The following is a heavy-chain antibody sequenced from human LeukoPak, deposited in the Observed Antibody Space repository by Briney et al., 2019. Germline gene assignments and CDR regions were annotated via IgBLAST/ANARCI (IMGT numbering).Heavy chain of an antibody. CDR2: IYTSGST. CDR3: ARELLGYCDSTNCRLDHFDY. D-gene: IGHD2-2*01. V-gene: IGHV4-61*02. CDR1: GGSISSGGYY. Sequence: PSQTLSLTCTVSGGSISSGGYYWSWIRQPAGKGLEWIGRIYTSGSTNYNPSLKSRVIISVDPSKNQFSLNLNSVTAADTAMYYCARELLGYCDSTNCRLDHFDYWGQGTLVTVSS. J-gene: IGHJ4*02.